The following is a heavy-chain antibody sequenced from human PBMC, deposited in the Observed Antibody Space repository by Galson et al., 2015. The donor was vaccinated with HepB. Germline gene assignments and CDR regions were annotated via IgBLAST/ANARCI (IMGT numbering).Heavy chain of an antibody. CDR3: ARARYGTSPPDF. J-gene: IGHJ4*02. CDR1: GYTFLKFG. D-gene: IGHD5-18*01. CDR2: ISGYNDNT. Sequence: GAEVKEPGDSVKVSCKASGYTFLKFGISWVRQAPGQGLEWVGWISGYNDNTEYAQKFQGRVTMTTDTSTSTAYMELGSLRSDDTAVYYCARARYGTSPPDFWGQGTLVTVSS. V-gene: IGHV1-18*01.